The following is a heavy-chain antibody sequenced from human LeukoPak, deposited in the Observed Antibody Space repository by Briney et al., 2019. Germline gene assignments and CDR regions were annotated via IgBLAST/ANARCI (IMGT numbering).Heavy chain of an antibody. D-gene: IGHD2-2*01. Sequence: KTSETLSLTCTVSGGSISSYYWSWIRQPPGKGLEWIGYIYKSGTTNYNPSLKSRVTISVDTSKNQFSLKLSSVTAADTAVYYCARSSYPTWAPDYWGQGTLVTVSS. CDR3: ARSSYPTWAPDY. J-gene: IGHJ4*02. CDR1: GGSISSYY. V-gene: IGHV4-59*08. CDR2: IYKSGTT.